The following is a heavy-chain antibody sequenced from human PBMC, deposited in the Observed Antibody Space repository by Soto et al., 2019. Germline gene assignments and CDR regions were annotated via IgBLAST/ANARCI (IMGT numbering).Heavy chain of an antibody. CDR3: WSIPRGYCSSTSCRELGNYYGMDV. J-gene: IGHJ6*02. CDR1: GYSFTSYW. V-gene: IGHV5-10-1*01. Sequence: GESLKISCKGSGYSFTSYWISWVRQMPGKGLEWMGRIDPSDSYTNYSPSFQGHVTISADKSISTAYLQWSSLKASDTAMYYCWSIPRGYCSSTSCRELGNYYGMDVWGQGTTVTVSS. D-gene: IGHD2-2*01. CDR2: IDPSDSYT.